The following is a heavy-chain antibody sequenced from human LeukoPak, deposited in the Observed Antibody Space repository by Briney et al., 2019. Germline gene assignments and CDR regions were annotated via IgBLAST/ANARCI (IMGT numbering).Heavy chain of an antibody. CDR1: GFTFSSYS. Sequence: GGSLRLSCAASGFTFSSYSMNWVRQAPGKGLEWVSSISSSSSYIYYADSAKGRFTISRDNAKNSLYLQMNSLRAEDTAVYYCARVLGAATDYWGQGTLVTVSS. J-gene: IGHJ4*02. CDR2: ISSSSSYI. D-gene: IGHD6-13*01. V-gene: IGHV3-21*01. CDR3: ARVLGAATDY.